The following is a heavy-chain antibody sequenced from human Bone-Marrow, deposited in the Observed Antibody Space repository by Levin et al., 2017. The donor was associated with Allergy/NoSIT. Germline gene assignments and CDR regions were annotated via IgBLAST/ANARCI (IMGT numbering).Heavy chain of an antibody. Sequence: GESLKISCAASGFTFSSYGMHWVRQAPGKGLEWVAVISYDGSNKYYADSAKGRFTISRDNSKNTLYLQMNSLRAEDTAVYYCAKGVLWRSFSSSWHASDYYGMDVWGQGTTVTVSS. J-gene: IGHJ6*02. CDR2: ISYDGSNK. V-gene: IGHV3-30*18. CDR1: GFTFSSYG. CDR3: AKGVLWRSFSSSWHASDYYGMDV. D-gene: IGHD6-13*01.